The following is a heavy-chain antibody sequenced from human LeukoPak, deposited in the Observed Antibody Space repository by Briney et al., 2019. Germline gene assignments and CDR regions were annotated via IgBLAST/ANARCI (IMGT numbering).Heavy chain of an antibody. V-gene: IGHV3-30-3*01. Sequence: RTGGSLRLSCAASGFTFSNYSMHWVRQAPGKGLEWVAVISYDGSNKYYADSVKGRFTVSRDNSKNTLYMQMNSLRAEDTAVYYCAREIPVTTADYGMDVWGQGTTVTVSS. CDR3: AREIPVTTADYGMDV. CDR2: ISYDGSNK. CDR1: GFTFSNYS. J-gene: IGHJ6*02. D-gene: IGHD4-17*01.